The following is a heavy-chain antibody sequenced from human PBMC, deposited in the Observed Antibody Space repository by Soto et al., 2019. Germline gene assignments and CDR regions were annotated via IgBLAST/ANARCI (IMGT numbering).Heavy chain of an antibody. D-gene: IGHD3-10*01. CDR1: GGSISSSSYY. CDR2: IYYSGST. Sequence: SETLSLTCTVSGGSISSSSYYWGWIRQPPGKGLEWIGSIYYSGSTYYNPSLKSRVTISGDTSKTQFSLKLRSVTAADTAVDYCARLDTMVRGVIIGIDYWGQGTLVTVSS. V-gene: IGHV4-39*01. J-gene: IGHJ4*02. CDR3: ARLDTMVRGVIIGIDY.